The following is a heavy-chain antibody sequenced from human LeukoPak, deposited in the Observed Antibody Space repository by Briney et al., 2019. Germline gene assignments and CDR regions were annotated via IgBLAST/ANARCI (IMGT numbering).Heavy chain of an antibody. CDR3: AAGYSSGYNWFDP. CDR1: GGSFSGYY. Sequence: SETLSLTCAAYGGSFSGYYWSWIRQPPGKGLEWIGEINHSGSTNYNPSLKSRVTISVDTSKNQFSLKLSSVTAADTAVYYCAAGYSSGYNWFDPWGQGTLVTVSS. D-gene: IGHD6-19*01. V-gene: IGHV4-34*01. J-gene: IGHJ5*02. CDR2: INHSGST.